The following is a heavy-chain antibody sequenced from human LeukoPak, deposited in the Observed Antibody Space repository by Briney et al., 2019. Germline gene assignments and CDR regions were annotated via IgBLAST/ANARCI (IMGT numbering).Heavy chain of an antibody. CDR2: INHSGST. CDR3: ASGGRYYDSSGYLPPVDY. J-gene: IGHJ4*02. CDR1: GGSFSGYY. Sequence: SETLSLTCAVYGGSFSGYYWSWIRQPPGKGLEWIGEINHSGSTNYNPSLKSRVTISVDTSKNQFSPKLSSVTAADTAVYYCASGGRYYDSSGYLPPVDYWGQGTLVTVSS. D-gene: IGHD3-22*01. V-gene: IGHV4-34*01.